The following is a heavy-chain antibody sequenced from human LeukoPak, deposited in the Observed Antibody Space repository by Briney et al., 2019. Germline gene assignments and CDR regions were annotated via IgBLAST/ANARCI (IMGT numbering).Heavy chain of an antibody. J-gene: IGHJ6*03. CDR2: ISPSGGST. Sequence: ASVKVSCKAFGYTFTSNYMHWVRQAPGQGPEWMGVISPSGGSTTYAQKFQGRVTLTRDMSTSTDYLELSSLRSEDTAVYYCAIVDTAMPLPYYMDVWGKGTTVTVSS. CDR3: AIVDTAMPLPYYMDV. CDR1: GYTFTSNY. V-gene: IGHV1-46*01. D-gene: IGHD5-18*01.